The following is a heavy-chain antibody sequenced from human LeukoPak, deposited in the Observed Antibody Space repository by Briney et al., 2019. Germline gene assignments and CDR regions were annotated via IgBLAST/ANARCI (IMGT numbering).Heavy chain of an antibody. J-gene: IGHJ4*02. D-gene: IGHD1-26*01. V-gene: IGHV1-3*01. Sequence: ASVEVSCKASGYTFTSYAIHWVRQAPGQRLEWMGWISAGNGNTKYSQNFQGRVTFISNTSATTAFMELSSLRSEDAAVYYCAGDSGSGSNDYWGQGTLVTVSS. CDR2: ISAGNGNT. CDR3: AGDSGSGSNDY. CDR1: GYTFTSYA.